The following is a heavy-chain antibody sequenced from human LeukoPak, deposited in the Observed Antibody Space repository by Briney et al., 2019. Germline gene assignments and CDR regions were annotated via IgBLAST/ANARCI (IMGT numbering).Heavy chain of an antibody. CDR2: INPNSGDT. Sequence: ASVKVSCKASGYTFTGYYMHWVRQAPGQGLEWMGWINPNSGDTNYAQKFQGRVTMTRDTSISTAYMELSRLRSDDTAVYYCARGGSSGSTNWFDPWGQGTLVTVSS. J-gene: IGHJ5*02. CDR3: ARGGSSGSTNWFDP. D-gene: IGHD6-19*01. V-gene: IGHV1-2*02. CDR1: GYTFTGYY.